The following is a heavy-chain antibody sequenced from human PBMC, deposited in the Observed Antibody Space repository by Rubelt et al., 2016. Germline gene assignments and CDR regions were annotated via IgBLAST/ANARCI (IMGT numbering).Heavy chain of an antibody. CDR3: ARDDILTGYWVIDY. V-gene: IGHV1-18*01. J-gene: IGHJ4*02. CDR1: GYTFTSYG. Sequence: QVQLVQSGAEVKKPGASVKVSCKASGYTFTSYGISWVRQAPGQGLEWMGWISAYNGNTNFAQKFPVRVTMTTDTSTSTAYMELRSRRSDDPCVYYCARDDILTGYWVIDYWGQGTLVTVSS. D-gene: IGHD3-9*01. CDR2: ISAYNGNT.